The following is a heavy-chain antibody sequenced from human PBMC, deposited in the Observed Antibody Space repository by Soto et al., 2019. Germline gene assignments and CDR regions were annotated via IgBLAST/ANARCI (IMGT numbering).Heavy chain of an antibody. CDR2: ISGSGGST. CDR3: AKEGDLYYYYGMDV. D-gene: IGHD1-26*01. J-gene: IGHJ6*02. Sequence: PGGSLSLSCAASGFTFSSYAMSWVRQAPGKGLEWVSAISGSGGSTYYADSVKGRFTISRDNSKNTLYLQMNSLRAEDTAVYYCAKEGDLYYYYGMDVWGQGTTVTVSS. V-gene: IGHV3-23*01. CDR1: GFTFSSYA.